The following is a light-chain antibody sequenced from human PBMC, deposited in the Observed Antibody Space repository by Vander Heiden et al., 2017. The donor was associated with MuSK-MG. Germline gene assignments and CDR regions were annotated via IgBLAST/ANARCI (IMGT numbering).Light chain of an antibody. CDR2: KDS. CDR3: QSADSSGNYEV. J-gene: IGLJ2*01. V-gene: IGLV3-25*03. CDR1: AVTKQY. Sequence: SSELTQPPPVSVSPGQTARITGSGDAVTKQYAYWYQQKPGQAPVEVIYKDSERPSGIPERFSGSSSGTTVTLTSSGVQAEDEADYYCQSADSSGNYEVFGGGTKLIVL.